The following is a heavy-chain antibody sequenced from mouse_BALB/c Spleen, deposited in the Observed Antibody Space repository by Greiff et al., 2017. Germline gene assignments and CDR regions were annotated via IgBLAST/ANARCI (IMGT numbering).Heavy chain of an antibody. CDR1: GFTFSSYA. D-gene: IGHD2-2*01. V-gene: IGHV5-6-5*01. J-gene: IGHJ1*01. CDR2: ISSGGST. CDR3: EREGTMVTTYFDV. Sequence: EVKLVESGGGLVKPGGSLKLSCAASGFTFSSYAMSWVRQTPEKRLEWVASISSGGSTYYTDSVKGRFTISRDNARNILYLQMSSLRSEDTAMYYCEREGTMVTTYFDVWGAGTTVTVSS.